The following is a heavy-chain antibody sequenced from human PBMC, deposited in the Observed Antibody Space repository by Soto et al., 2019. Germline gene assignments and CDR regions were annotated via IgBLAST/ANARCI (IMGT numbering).Heavy chain of an antibody. J-gene: IGHJ6*02. D-gene: IGHD1-26*01. Sequence: EVQVLESGGGLVQPGGSLRLSCAASGFTFASYTMSWVRQAPGKGLEWVSGISGSGGTTYYADSVKGRFTISRDNSKNTLYLQMNSLRAEDTAVYYCAKTRQAPQLRPQWYYYGLDVWGQGTTVTVSS. CDR3: AKTRQAPQLRPQWYYYGLDV. CDR2: ISGSGGTT. V-gene: IGHV3-23*01. CDR1: GFTFASYT.